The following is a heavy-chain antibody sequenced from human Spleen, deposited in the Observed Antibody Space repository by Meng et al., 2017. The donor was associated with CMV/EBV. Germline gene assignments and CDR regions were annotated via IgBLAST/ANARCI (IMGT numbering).Heavy chain of an antibody. J-gene: IGHJ6*02. CDR2: ISYRASR. D-gene: IGHD2-21*01. CDR3: ASPRCQWLILEGIGSYYYYGMDV. Sequence: GWACQPQVKGLEWIRTISYRASRHYNSSLKSRVSMSLDTSTNQFTLKLSSVSAADTDVYYCASPRCQWLILEGIGSYYYYGMDVWGQGTTVTVSS. V-gene: IGHV4-39*06.